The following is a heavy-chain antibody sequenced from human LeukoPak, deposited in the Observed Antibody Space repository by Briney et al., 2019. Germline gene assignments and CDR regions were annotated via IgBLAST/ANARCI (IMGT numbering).Heavy chain of an antibody. V-gene: IGHV3-7*01. J-gene: IGHJ4*02. Sequence: GGSLRLSCAASGFTFSSYWMSWVRQAPGKGLEWVANIKHDGSLTYYVDSVRGRFTISRDNAKNSLYPQMNRLRADDTAMYYCTRDMQGSRLYSVGSQGDWGQGTLVTVSS. CDR2: IKHDGSLT. CDR1: GFTFSSYW. D-gene: IGHD6-19*01. CDR3: TRDMQGSRLYSVGSQGD.